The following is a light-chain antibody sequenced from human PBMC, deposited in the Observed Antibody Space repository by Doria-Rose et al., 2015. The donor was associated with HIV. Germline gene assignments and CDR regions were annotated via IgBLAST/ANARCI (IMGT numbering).Light chain of an antibody. CDR2: WAS. CDR3: QQYYDTPS. CDR1: QSLLYTSKNY. Sequence: DIRVTQSPESLGMSLGERATLNCKSNQSLLYTSKNYLAWYQQKPGQPPKLLIYWASTRQSGVTARFSGSGSATDFTLTISSLEAEDVAVYYCQQYYDTPSFDPGTTVDI. V-gene: IGKV4-1*01. J-gene: IGKJ3*01.